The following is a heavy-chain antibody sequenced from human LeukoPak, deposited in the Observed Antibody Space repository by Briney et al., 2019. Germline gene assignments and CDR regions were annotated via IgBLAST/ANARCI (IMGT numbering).Heavy chain of an antibody. V-gene: IGHV3-30*03. J-gene: IGHJ4*02. CDR2: ISYDGSNK. CDR1: GFTFSSYG. Sequence: PGRSLRLSCAASGFTFSSYGMHWVRQAPGKGLEWVAVISYDGSNKYYADSVKGRFAISRDTSQNTLHLQMNSLRAEDTAVYYCARAQHRGWGFDYWGQGTLVTVSS. CDR3: ARAQHRGWGFDY. D-gene: IGHD1-26*01.